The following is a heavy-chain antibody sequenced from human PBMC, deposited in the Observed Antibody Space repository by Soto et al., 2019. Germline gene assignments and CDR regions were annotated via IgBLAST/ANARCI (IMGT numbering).Heavy chain of an antibody. V-gene: IGHV3-21*01. CDR2: ISSSSSYI. Sequence: EVQLVESGGGLVKPGGSLRLSCAASGFTFSSYSMNWVRQAPGKGLEWVSSISSSSSYIYYADSVKGRFTISRDNAKNSLYLQMNSLRAEDTAVYYCARGEEDDYVWGSYRYFDYWGQGTLVTVSS. CDR1: GFTFSSYS. CDR3: ARGEEDDYVWGSYRYFDY. J-gene: IGHJ4*02. D-gene: IGHD3-16*02.